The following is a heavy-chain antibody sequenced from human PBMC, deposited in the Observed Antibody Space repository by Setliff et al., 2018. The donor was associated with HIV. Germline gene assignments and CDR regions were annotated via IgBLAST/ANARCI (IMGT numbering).Heavy chain of an antibody. CDR2: ISGSGGST. D-gene: IGHD3-22*01. J-gene: IGHJ4*02. V-gene: IGHV3-23*01. Sequence: GGSLRLSCTVSGFTFSSYAMSWVRQAPGKGLEWVSGISGSGGSTYYADTVKGRFTISRDTSKNTLHLHMNSLRAEDTAVYYCARQAHPRGYYGSAGLFDYWGQGTPVTVS. CDR3: ARQAHPRGYYGSAGLFDY. CDR1: GFTFSSYA.